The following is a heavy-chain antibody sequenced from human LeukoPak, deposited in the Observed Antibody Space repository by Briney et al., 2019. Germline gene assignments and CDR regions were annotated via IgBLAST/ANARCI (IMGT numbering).Heavy chain of an antibody. D-gene: IGHD2-2*01. J-gene: IGHJ5*02. CDR2: IYYSGST. CDR1: GGSISSSSYY. V-gene: IGHV4-39*02. CDR3: ARSYCTSTSCYQNWFDP. Sequence: SETLSLTCTVSGGSISSSSYYWGWISQPPGKVLEWIGSIYYSGSTYYNPSLKSRVTISVDTSKNHFSLRLSSVTAADTAVYYCARSYCTSTSCYQNWFDPWGQGTLVTVSS.